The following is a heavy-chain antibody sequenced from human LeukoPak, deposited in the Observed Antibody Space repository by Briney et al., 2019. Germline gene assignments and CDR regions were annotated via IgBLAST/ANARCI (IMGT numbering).Heavy chain of an antibody. CDR2: IYYSGST. V-gene: IGHV4-39*01. D-gene: IGHD3-9*01. Sequence: SETLSLTCTVSGGSISSSSYYWGWIRQPPGKGLEWIGSIYYSGSTYYNPSLKSRVTISVDTSKNQFSLKLSSVTAADTAVYYCARGLYDILTGRNWFDPWGQGTLVTVSS. CDR3: ARGLYDILTGRNWFDP. J-gene: IGHJ5*02. CDR1: GGSISSSSYY.